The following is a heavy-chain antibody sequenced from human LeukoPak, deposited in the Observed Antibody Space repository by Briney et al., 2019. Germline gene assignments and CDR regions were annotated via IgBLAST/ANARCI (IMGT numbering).Heavy chain of an antibody. Sequence: GGSLRLSCAASGFTFDDYGMSWVRQAPGKGLEWVSGINWNGGSTGYADSVKGRFTISRDNAKNSLYLQMNSLRAEDTALYYCARRAPGIAAAGPYYYYCYMDVWGKGTTVTVSS. CDR1: GFTFDDYG. J-gene: IGHJ6*03. CDR2: INWNGGST. V-gene: IGHV3-20*04. CDR3: ARRAPGIAAAGPYYYYCYMDV. D-gene: IGHD6-13*01.